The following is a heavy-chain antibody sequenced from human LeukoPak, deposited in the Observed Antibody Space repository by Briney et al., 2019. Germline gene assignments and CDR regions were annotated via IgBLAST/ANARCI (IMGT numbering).Heavy chain of an antibody. CDR1: GFTFSSYA. J-gene: IGHJ4*02. Sequence: GGSLRLSCSASGFTFSSYAMHWVRQAPGKGLEYVSAISSNGGSTYYADSVKGRFTISRDNSKNTLYLQMSSLRAEDTAVYYCVKGSDYDILTGYYYFDYWGQGTLVTVCS. CDR3: VKGSDYDILTGYYYFDY. CDR2: ISSNGGST. V-gene: IGHV3-64D*09. D-gene: IGHD3-9*01.